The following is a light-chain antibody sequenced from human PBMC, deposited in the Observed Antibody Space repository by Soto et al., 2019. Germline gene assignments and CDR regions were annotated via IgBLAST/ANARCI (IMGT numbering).Light chain of an antibody. CDR1: QSISNY. V-gene: IGKV1-39*01. CDR3: QQSYSPPIS. Sequence: DIQVTQSPDTLYVSLADIGTITCRASQSISNYLNWYQQKPGKAPEFLIYAASSLQSGVPSRFSGSGSGTEFTLTIYSLQPEDFATYCCQQSYSPPISFGPGTKVEIK. J-gene: IGKJ2*03. CDR2: AAS.